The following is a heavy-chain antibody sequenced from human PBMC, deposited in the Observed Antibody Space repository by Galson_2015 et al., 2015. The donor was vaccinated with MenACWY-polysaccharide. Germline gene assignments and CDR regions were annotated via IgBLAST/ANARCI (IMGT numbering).Heavy chain of an antibody. CDR2: IGTGGDT. CDR1: GSTFSSFD. D-gene: IGHD6-13*01. J-gene: IGHJ2*01. CDR3: AREFTGDGSSWYHWYFDL. V-gene: IGHV3-13*01. Sequence: SLRLSCAASGSTFSSFDMHWVRHVIGKGLEWVAAIGTGGDTYYSGSVKGRFTISRENAKNSLYLQMNSLRAGDTAAYYCAREFTGDGSSWYHWYFDLWGRGTLVTVSS.